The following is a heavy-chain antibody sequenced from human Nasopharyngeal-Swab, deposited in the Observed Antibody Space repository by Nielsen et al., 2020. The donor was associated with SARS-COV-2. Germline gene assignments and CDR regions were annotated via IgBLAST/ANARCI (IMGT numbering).Heavy chain of an antibody. CDR2: IKQDGSEK. D-gene: IGHD3-3*01. J-gene: IGHJ6*03. CDR1: GFTFSSYW. V-gene: IGHV3-7*01. Sequence: GESLKISWAASGFTFSSYWMSWVRQAPGKGLEWVANIKQDGSEKYYVDSVKGRFTISRDNAKNSLYLQVNSLRAEDTAVYYCARDVRIFGVVIITYYYYYYMDVWGKGTTVTVSS. CDR3: ARDVRIFGVVIITYYYYYYMDV.